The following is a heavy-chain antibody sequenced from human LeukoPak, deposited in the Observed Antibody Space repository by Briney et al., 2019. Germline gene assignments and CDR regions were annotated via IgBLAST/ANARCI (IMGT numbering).Heavy chain of an antibody. V-gene: IGHV3-7*01. D-gene: IGHD3-3*01. CDR3: AREKYDFWSGLSYYYYGMDV. CDR1: GFTFSSYW. CDR2: IKQDGSEK. Sequence: GFLRLSCAASGFTFSSYWMSWVRQAPGKGLEWVANIKQDGSEKYYVDSVKGRFTISRDNAKNSLYLQMNSLRAEDTAVYYCAREKYDFWSGLSYYYYGMDVWGQGTTVTVSS. J-gene: IGHJ6*02.